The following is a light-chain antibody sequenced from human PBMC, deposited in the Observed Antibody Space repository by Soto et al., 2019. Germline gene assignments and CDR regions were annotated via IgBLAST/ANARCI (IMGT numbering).Light chain of an antibody. Sequence: QSALTQPASLSGSPGQSITISCTGTSSDIGAYDYVSWYQQHPGKAPKLMIYEVNNRPSGVSNRFSGSKSGNTASLTISGLQVEDEADYFCCSFTTTSTHVFGTGTKLTVL. CDR1: SSDIGAYDY. V-gene: IGLV2-14*01. J-gene: IGLJ1*01. CDR2: EVN. CDR3: CSFTTTSTHV.